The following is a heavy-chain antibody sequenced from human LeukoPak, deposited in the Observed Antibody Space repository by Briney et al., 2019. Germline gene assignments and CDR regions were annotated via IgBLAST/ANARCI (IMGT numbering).Heavy chain of an antibody. CDR3: ARLSNYGGHSGDGY. D-gene: IGHD4-23*01. V-gene: IGHV4-39*01. CDR1: GGATSSSNYY. J-gene: IGHJ4*02. CDR2: VFYSGTT. Sequence: SETLSLTCTVSGGATSSSNYYWAWIRQPPGKGLEWLGSVFYSGTTHYNPSLKSRVTISTDTSKNQFSLKLSSVTAADTSVYYCARLSNYGGHSGDGYWGQGTLVTVSS.